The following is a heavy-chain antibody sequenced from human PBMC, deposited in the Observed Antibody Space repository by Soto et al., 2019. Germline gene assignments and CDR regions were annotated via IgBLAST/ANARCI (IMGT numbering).Heavy chain of an antibody. V-gene: IGHV3-21*01. CDR1: GFTFNTYG. CDR3: ARVRGSGSYSYMSVDS. J-gene: IGHJ4*02. CDR2: ISTSSSYI. D-gene: IGHD3-10*01. Sequence: EVQLVESGGGLVKPGGSLRLSCAASGFTFNTYGMNWVRQTPGQGLEWVSSISTSSSYIYYADSVKGRFTISRDNAKNSLFLQMNSLRAEDTAVYYCARVRGSGSYSYMSVDSWGRGTLVTVSS.